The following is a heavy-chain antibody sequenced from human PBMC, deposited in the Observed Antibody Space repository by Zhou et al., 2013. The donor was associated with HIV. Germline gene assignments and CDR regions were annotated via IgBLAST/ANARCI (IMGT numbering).Heavy chain of an antibody. CDR1: GGTFSRYA. CDR3: AIRTYCGGDCYSPFDY. V-gene: IGHV1-69*05. CDR2: IIPIFGTP. J-gene: IGHJ4*02. D-gene: IGHD2-21*01. Sequence: VQLVQSGAEVKKPGSSVKVSCKASGGTFSRYAISWVRQAPGQGLEWMGGIIPIFGTPHYAQKFQGRVTITPDESTSTAYMELSSLRSEDTAVYYCAIRTYCGGDCYSPFDYWGQGTLVTVSS.